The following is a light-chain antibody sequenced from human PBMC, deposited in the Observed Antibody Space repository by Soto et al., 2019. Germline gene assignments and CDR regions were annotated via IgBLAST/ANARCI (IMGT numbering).Light chain of an antibody. CDR2: KVS. J-gene: IGKJ1*01. V-gene: IGKV2-30*01. CDR3: MQSTGWPWT. CDR1: QSLVYSDGNSY. Sequence: DAVLTQSPLSLSVTLGQPASISCRSSQSLVYSDGNSYLDWFQQRPGQSPRRLIYKVSNRDSGVTDRFSGGGSGTDFTLKISRVGAEDGGLYYCMQSTGWPWTIGQGAKLEIK.